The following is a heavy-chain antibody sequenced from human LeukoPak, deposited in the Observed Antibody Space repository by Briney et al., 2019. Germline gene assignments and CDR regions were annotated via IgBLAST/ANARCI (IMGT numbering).Heavy chain of an antibody. CDR1: GFAVSTNY. CDR3: ARDPVTYDSSGYYYYFDY. D-gene: IGHD3-22*01. CDR2: IYDGGTT. J-gene: IGHJ4*02. Sequence: GGSLRLSCAASGFAVSTNYMSWVRQAPEKGLEWVSIIYDGGTTYYTDSVRGRFTISRDNSKNTLYLQMNSLRAEDTAVYYCARDPVTYDSSGYYYYFDYWGQGTLVTVSS. V-gene: IGHV3-66*02.